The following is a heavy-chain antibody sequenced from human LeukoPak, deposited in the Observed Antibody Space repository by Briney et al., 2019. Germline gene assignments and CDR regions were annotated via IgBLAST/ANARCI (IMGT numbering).Heavy chain of an antibody. CDR2: VYYSGST. CDR1: GGSTSSYY. V-gene: IGHV4-59*01. CDR3: ARDGCSGGSCPLRANAFDI. J-gene: IGHJ3*02. Sequence: SETLSLTCTVSGGSTSSYYWSWIRQPPGKGLEWIGYVYYSGSTNYNPSLKSRVTISVDTSKNQFSLKLSSVTAADTAMYYCARDGCSGGSCPLRANAFDIWGQGTMVTVSS. D-gene: IGHD2-15*01.